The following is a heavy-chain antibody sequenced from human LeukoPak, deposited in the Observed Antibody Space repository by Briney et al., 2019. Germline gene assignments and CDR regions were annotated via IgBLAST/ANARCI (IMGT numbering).Heavy chain of an antibody. CDR1: GFTFSSYA. V-gene: IGHV3-30-3*01. Sequence: GESLRLSCAASGFTFSSYAMHWVRQAPGKGLEWVAVISYDGSNKYYADSVKGRFIISRDSSKNTLYLQMNSLRGEDSAVYYCAKDPAPPAYYYYGMDVWGQGTTVTVSS. CDR3: AKDPAPPAYYYYGMDV. J-gene: IGHJ6*02. CDR2: ISYDGSNK.